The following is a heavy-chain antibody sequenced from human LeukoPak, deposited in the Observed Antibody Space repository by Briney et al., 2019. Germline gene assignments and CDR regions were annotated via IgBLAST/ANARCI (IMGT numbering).Heavy chain of an antibody. Sequence: QPGGSLRLSCAASGFTFSSYWMSWVRQAPGKGLEWVSTISASGISTYYSGSVKGRLTISRDNSKNTLYLQMNSLRAEDTAVYYCAKGDNDILTGYYNSFDYWGQGTLVTVSS. V-gene: IGHV3-23*01. J-gene: IGHJ4*02. D-gene: IGHD3-9*01. CDR1: GFTFSSYW. CDR2: ISASGIST. CDR3: AKGDNDILTGYYNSFDY.